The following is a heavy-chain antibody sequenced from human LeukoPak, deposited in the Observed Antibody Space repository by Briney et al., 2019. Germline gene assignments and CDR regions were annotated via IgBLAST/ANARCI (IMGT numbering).Heavy chain of an antibody. CDR1: GFTFSSYG. V-gene: IGHV3-30*18. Sequence: GSLRLSCAASGFTFSSYGMHWVRQAPGKGLEWVAVISYDGSNKYYADSVKGRFTISRDNSKNTLYLQMNSLRAEDTAVYYCAKEIGSWFPYYYYYYGMDVWGQGTTVTVSS. CDR2: ISYDGSNK. J-gene: IGHJ6*02. CDR3: AKEIGSWFPYYYYYYGMDV. D-gene: IGHD6-13*01.